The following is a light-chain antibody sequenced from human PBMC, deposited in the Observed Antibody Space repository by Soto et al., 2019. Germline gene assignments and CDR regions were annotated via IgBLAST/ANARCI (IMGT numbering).Light chain of an antibody. CDR2: DAS. Sequence: EIVLTQSPATLSLSPGERATLSCRASQSVGSLLAWYQQKPGQAPRLLIYDASNRATGIPARFSGSGSGTDFTLTISSLEPEDFAVYYCQQRGNWPLTFGGGTKVEIK. J-gene: IGKJ4*01. CDR3: QQRGNWPLT. V-gene: IGKV3-11*01. CDR1: QSVGSL.